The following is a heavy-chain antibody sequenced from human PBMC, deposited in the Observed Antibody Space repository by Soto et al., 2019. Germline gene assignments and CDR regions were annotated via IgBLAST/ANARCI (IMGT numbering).Heavy chain of an antibody. CDR3: ARLERATATTVVDSFDI. V-gene: IGHV4-34*01. D-gene: IGHD1-1*01. CDR1: GEFVSSGSYY. CDR2: MSHSGGT. Sequence: QVQLQQWGAGLLKPSETLCITFAVYGEFVSSGSYYWSWIRQPPGKGLEWIGEMSHSGGTHFNPSLKSRVTISVDTSKNLFSLKLSSVTAADTALYYFARLERATATTVVDSFDILGPGTMVTVSS. J-gene: IGHJ3*02.